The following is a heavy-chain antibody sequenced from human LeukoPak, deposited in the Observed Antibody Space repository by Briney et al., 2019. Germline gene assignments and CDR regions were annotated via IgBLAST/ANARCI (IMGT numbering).Heavy chain of an antibody. J-gene: IGHJ5*02. D-gene: IGHD6-19*01. V-gene: IGHV6-1*01. CDR3: ARGLEQWLVRWFDP. CDR1: GDSVSTNSAA. Sequence: SQTLSLTCAISGDSVSTNSAAWNWIRQSPSRGLEWLGRTYYRSKWYNDYAVSVKSRITINPDTSKNQFSLQLNSVTPEDTAVYYCARGLEQWLVRWFDPWGQGTLVTVSS. CDR2: TYYRSKWYN.